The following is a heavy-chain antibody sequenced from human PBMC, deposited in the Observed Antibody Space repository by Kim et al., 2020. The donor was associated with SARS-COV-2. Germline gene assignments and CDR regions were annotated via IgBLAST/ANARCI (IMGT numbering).Heavy chain of an antibody. CDR2: IYYSGST. Sequence: SETLSLTCTVSGGSISSSSYYWGWIRQPPGKGLEWIGNIYYSGSTYYNPSLKSRVTISVDTSKNQFSLKLSSVTAADTAVYYCARQPPDCYFDYWGQGTLVTVSS. D-gene: IGHD2-21*01. CDR3: ARQPPDCYFDY. CDR1: GGSISSSSYY. V-gene: IGHV4-39*01. J-gene: IGHJ4*02.